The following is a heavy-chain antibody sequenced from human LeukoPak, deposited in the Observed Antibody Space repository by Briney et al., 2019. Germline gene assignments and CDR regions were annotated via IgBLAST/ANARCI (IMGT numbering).Heavy chain of an antibody. CDR1: GGSISSYY. CDR3: ARRRIGDSTITIYNWFDP. CDR2: IHDSGST. V-gene: IGHV4-59*08. J-gene: IGHJ5*02. D-gene: IGHD4-11*01. Sequence: SETLSLTCTVSGGSISSYYWNWIRQPPGGGLEWIGFIHDSGSTNYNPSLKSRVTISVDTSKNQFSLKLRSVTAADTAVYYRARRRIGDSTITIYNWFDPWGQGTLVTVSS.